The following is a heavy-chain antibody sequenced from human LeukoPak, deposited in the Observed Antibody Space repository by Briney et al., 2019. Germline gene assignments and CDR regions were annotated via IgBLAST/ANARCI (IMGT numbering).Heavy chain of an antibody. D-gene: IGHD3-3*01. J-gene: IGHJ5*02. CDR3: ARAAPFLA. V-gene: IGHV4-34*01. Sequence: PSETLSLTCTVSGGSISSYYWNWIRQPPGKGLEWIGEINHSGSTNYNPSLKSRVTISVDTSKNQFSLKLSSVTAADTAVYYCARAAPFLAWGQGTLVTVSS. CDR1: GGSISSYY. CDR2: INHSGST.